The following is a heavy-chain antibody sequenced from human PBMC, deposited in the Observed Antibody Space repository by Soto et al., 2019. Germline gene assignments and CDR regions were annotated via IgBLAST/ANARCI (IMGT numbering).Heavy chain of an antibody. CDR1: GFTVSSNY. D-gene: IGHD2-15*01. CDR3: AGYCNGGRCYPN. Sequence: PGGSLRLSCAASGFTVSSNYMSWVRQAPGKGLEWVSAIYSGGNTYYSDSVKGRFTISRDNSKNTLYLQMNSLRAEDTAVYYCAGYCNGGRCYPNWGQGTLVTVSS. CDR2: IYSGGNT. J-gene: IGHJ4*02. V-gene: IGHV3-66*01.